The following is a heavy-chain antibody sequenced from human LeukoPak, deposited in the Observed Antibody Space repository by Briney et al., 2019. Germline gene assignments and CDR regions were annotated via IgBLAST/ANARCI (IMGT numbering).Heavy chain of an antibody. CDR3: TKVRSGSSSWALRVFDY. D-gene: IGHD6-13*01. CDR1: GFTFSSEA. J-gene: IGHJ4*02. CDR2: ISPAGGTT. Sequence: GGSLRLSCAVSGFTFSSEAMGWVRQLPGGGLEWVSTISPAGGTTYYAESTKGRFTISRENSKSTLYLQMNGLRVEDTAVYYCTKVRSGSSSWALRVFDYWGQGALVTVSS. V-gene: IGHV3-23*01.